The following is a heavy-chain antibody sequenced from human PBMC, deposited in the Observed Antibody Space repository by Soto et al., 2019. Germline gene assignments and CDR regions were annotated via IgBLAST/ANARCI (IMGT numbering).Heavy chain of an antibody. CDR1: GFTFSSYW. CDR3: ARDKRNNHSKNRNWLGDRQYYYYGMDV. J-gene: IGHJ6*02. D-gene: IGHD2-21*02. Sequence: EVQLVESGGGLVQPGGSLRLSCAASGFTFSSYWMSWVRQAPGKGLEWVANIKQDGSEKYYVDSVKGRFTISRDNAKNSLYLQMNSLRAEDTAVYYCARDKRNNHSKNRNWLGDRQYYYYGMDVWGQGTTVTVSS. CDR2: IKQDGSEK. V-gene: IGHV3-7*03.